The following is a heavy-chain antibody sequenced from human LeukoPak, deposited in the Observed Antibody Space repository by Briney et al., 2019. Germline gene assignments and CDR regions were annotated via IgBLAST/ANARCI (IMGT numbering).Heavy chain of an antibody. J-gene: IGHJ6*02. D-gene: IGHD5-24*01. CDR3: ARDGRDGYNYNYYYGMDV. V-gene: IGHV1-69*01. Sequence: SVKVSCKASGGTFSSYAISWVRQAPGQGLEWMGGIIPIFGTANYAQKFQGRVTITADESTSTAYMELSSLRSEDTAVYCCARDGRDGYNYNYYYGMDVWGQGTTVTVSS. CDR1: GGTFSSYA. CDR2: IIPIFGTA.